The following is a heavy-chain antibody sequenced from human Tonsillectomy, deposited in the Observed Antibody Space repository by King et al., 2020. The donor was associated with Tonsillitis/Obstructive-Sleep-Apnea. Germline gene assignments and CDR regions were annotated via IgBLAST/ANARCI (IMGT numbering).Heavy chain of an antibody. CDR1: GFTFSSYG. D-gene: IGHD5-24*01. J-gene: IGHJ3*02. V-gene: IGHV3-7*03. CDR3: ARPNTDGYNTHI. CDR2: IKLDGGEK. Sequence: VQLVESGGGLVQPGGSLRLSCAASGFTFSSYGMSWVRQAPGKGLEWVANIKLDGGEKYYVDSVKGRFTISRDNAKNSLYLQMNSLRAEDTAVYYCARPNTDGYNTHIWGQGTMVTVSS.